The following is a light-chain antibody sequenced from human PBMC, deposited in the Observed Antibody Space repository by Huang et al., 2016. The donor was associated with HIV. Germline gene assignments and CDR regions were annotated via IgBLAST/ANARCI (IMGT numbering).Light chain of an antibody. J-gene: IGKJ4*01. Sequence: EIVLTQSPGTLSLSPGERAALSCRASKSVSSSYLAWYQQKPGQAPRLLIYGASTRATGIPDRFSGSGSGTDFTLTINRLEPEDFAVYYCQQFADSPLTFGGGTKVEIK. CDR1: KSVSSSY. CDR2: GAS. CDR3: QQFADSPLT. V-gene: IGKV3-20*01.